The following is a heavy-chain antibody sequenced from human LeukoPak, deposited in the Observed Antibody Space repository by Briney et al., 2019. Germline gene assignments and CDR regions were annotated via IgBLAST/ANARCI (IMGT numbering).Heavy chain of an antibody. Sequence: LSGGSLRLSCAASGFIFSSYAMSWVRQAPGKGLEWVSTISGTATSTYYADSVKGRFTTSRDNSKNTLYLQMNSLRAEDTAVYYCAKGHAYYDSTPRFDYWGQGTLVTVSS. CDR1: GFIFSSYA. CDR3: AKGHAYYDSTPRFDY. CDR2: ISGTATST. J-gene: IGHJ4*02. V-gene: IGHV3-23*01. D-gene: IGHD3-22*01.